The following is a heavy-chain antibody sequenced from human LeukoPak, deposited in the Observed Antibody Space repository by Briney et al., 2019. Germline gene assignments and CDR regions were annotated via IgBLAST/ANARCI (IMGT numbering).Heavy chain of an antibody. V-gene: IGHV3-30-3*01. D-gene: IGHD1-26*01. CDR3: ARGLTIGIVGATDY. J-gene: IGHJ4*02. CDR2: ISYDGSNK. Sequence: GGSLRLSCAASGFTFSSYAMHWVRQAPGKGLEWVAVISYDGSNKYYADSVKGRFTISRDNSKNTLYLQMNSLRAEDTAVYYCARGLTIGIVGATDYWGQGTLVTVSS. CDR1: GFTFSSYA.